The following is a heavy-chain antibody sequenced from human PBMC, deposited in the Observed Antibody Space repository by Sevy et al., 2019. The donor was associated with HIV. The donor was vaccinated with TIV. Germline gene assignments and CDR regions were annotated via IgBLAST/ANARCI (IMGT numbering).Heavy chain of an antibody. Sequence: ASVKVSCKVSGYTLTALSMHWVRRAPGKGLEWMGTFDPEDGETRFAQMFQGRVTMTEDTSTDTAYMELSSLRSEDTAVYFCATTKDYYDSSGYPFDHWGQGALVTVSS. CDR2: FDPEDGET. D-gene: IGHD3-22*01. V-gene: IGHV1-24*01. CDR3: ATTKDYYDSSGYPFDH. J-gene: IGHJ4*02. CDR1: GYTLTALS.